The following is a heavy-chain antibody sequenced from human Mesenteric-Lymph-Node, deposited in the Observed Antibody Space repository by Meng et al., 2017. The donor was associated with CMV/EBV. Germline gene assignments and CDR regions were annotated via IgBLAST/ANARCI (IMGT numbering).Heavy chain of an antibody. CDR1: SGSISYTSYY. J-gene: IGHJ4*02. D-gene: IGHD3-10*01. CDR3: ASQRADAIGDLDF. Sequence: VSSGSISYTSYYWGWIRQPPGKGLEWIGSIYYSGSTYYNPSLKSRVTISLDTSKNHFSLNLSSVTAADTAVYYCASQRADAIGDLDFWGQGTLVTVSS. V-gene: IGHV4-39*07. CDR2: IYYSGST.